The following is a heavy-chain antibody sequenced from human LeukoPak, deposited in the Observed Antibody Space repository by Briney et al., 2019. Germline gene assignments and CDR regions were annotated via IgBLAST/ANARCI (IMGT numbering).Heavy chain of an antibody. V-gene: IGHV3-23*01. D-gene: IGHD3-9*01. Sequence: GVLRLSCAASGFTFSSYAMSWVRQAPGKGLEWVSTIGAGGENTYYADSVKGRFTISRDNSKNTVYLQMNSLSAEDTAVYYCAKGATPRLRFFDWFAAPDYWGQGTLVTVSS. CDR1: GFTFSSYA. J-gene: IGHJ4*02. CDR3: AKGATPRLRFFDWFAAPDY. CDR2: IGAGGENT.